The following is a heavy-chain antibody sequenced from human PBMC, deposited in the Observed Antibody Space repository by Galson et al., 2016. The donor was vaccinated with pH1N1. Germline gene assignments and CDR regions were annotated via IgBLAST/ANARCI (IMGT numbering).Heavy chain of an antibody. CDR1: GFSLSSSGVG. CDR3: AHREVMITNAFDF. D-gene: IGHD3-10*01. J-gene: IGHJ3*01. Sequence: PALVKPTQTVTLTCTVSGFSLSSSGVGVAWIRQPPGKALEWLALIYWDDDKRYGPSLKSRLTITKDTSKNQVVLTMTNMDPVDTGTYYCAHREVMITNAFDFWGRGTMVTVSS. CDR2: IYWDDDK. V-gene: IGHV2-5*05.